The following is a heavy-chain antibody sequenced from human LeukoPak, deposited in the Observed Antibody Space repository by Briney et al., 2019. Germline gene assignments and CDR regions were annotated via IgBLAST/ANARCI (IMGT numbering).Heavy chain of an antibody. Sequence: SETLSLTCTVSGGSISSYYWSRIRQPPGKGLEWIGYIYYSGSTNYNPSLKSRVTISVDTSKNQFSLKLSSVTAADTAVYYCARAEWAAVDYWGQGTLVTVSS. D-gene: IGHD1-14*01. J-gene: IGHJ4*02. V-gene: IGHV4-59*01. CDR1: GGSISSYY. CDR3: ARAEWAAVDY. CDR2: IYYSGST.